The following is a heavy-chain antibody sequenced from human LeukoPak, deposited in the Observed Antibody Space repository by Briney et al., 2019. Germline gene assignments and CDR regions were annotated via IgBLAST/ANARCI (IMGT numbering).Heavy chain of an antibody. CDR2: ITGSGGST. CDR3: AKHKSTSSHYHFDY. Sequence: GGSLRLSCAASGFTFTSYAMSWVRPAPGKGLEWVSTITGSGGSTYYPDSVKGRFTLSRDNSKNTLYLQMNSLRAEDTAVFYCAKHKSTSSHYHFDYWGQGTLVTVSS. J-gene: IGHJ4*02. CDR1: GFTFTSYA. V-gene: IGHV3-23*01. D-gene: IGHD2-2*01.